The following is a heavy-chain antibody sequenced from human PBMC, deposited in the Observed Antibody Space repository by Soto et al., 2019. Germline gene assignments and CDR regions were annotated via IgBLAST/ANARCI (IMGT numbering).Heavy chain of an antibody. Sequence: QVQLVQSAGEVKKPGASAMDSCKASGYTFRNHIIAWLRQAPGQGLGCMGWINPYNGNPNSARQFRGRVTLTTDSSPSAAYLELRNLGSDDAATYYCARYCAGNACYSRHYYAMDVWRQATTVSVSS. CDR3: ARYCAGNACYSRHYYAMDV. J-gene: IGHJ6*02. CDR2: INPYNGNP. CDR1: GYTFRNHI. V-gene: IGHV1-18*01. D-gene: IGHD2-21*02.